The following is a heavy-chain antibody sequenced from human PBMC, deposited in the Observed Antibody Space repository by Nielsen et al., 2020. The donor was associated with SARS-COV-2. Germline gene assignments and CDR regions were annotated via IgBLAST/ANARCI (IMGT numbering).Heavy chain of an antibody. CDR3: ARGIAAADPGWYFDL. D-gene: IGHD6-13*01. CDR1: GFTFSSYS. J-gene: IGHJ2*01. Sequence: GESLKISCAASGFTFSSYSMNWVRQAPGKGLEWVSSISSSSSYIYYADSVKGRFTISRDNAKNSLHLQLNSLRAEDTAVYYCARGIAAADPGWYFDLWGRGTLVTVSS. V-gene: IGHV3-21*01. CDR2: ISSSSSYI.